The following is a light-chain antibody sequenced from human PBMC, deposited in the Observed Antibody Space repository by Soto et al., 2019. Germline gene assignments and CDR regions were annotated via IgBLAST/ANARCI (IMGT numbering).Light chain of an antibody. V-gene: IGKV3-20*01. CDR1: QSVSSN. CDR3: QQYGTSPLT. Sequence: EIVMTQSPVTLSVSPGERGNLSCRASQSVSSNLAWYQQKPGQAPRLLIYGASSRAAGIPDRFSGSGSGTDFALTIIRLEPEDFAVYYCQQYGTSPLTFGQGTRLEI. CDR2: GAS. J-gene: IGKJ5*01.